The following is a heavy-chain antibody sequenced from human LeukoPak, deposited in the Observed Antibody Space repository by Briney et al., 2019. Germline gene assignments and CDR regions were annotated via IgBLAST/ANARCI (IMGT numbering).Heavy chain of an antibody. J-gene: IGHJ4*02. V-gene: IGHV4-59*08. D-gene: IGHD3-22*01. CDR1: GGSISSYY. CDR2: IYYSGST. CDR3: ARRSYDSNSNFDY. Sequence: SETLSLTCTVSGGSISSYYWSWIRQPPGKGLEWIGYIYYSGSTNYNPSLKSRVTISVDTSKNQFSLKLGSVTVADTAVYYCARRSYDSNSNFDYWGQGTLVTVSS.